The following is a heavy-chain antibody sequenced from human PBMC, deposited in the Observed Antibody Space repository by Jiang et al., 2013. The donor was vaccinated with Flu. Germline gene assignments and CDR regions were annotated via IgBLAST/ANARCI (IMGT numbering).Heavy chain of an antibody. CDR1: GYSFTNYA. CDR2: INTGTGDP. J-gene: IGHJ6*02. CDR3: AREGYYFDTTGSPRSHGLDV. D-gene: IGHD3-22*01. Sequence: QSGSELKKPGASVKVSCKASGYSFTNYALTWVRQAPGQGLEWMGWINTGTGDPTYAQAFTGRSVFSSDTSVSTAYLHISGLKTDDTAVYYCAREGYYFDTTGSPRSHGLDVWGQGTAVTVSS. V-gene: IGHV7-4-1*02.